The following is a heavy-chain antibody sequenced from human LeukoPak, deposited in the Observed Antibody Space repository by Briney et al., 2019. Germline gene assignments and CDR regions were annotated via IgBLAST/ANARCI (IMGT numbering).Heavy chain of an antibody. V-gene: IGHV3-74*01. Sequence: GGSLRLSCAASGFTFSSYWMHWVRQAPGKGLVWVSRINSDGSSTSYADSVRGRFSISRDNAKNTLYLQMNSLRAEDTAVYYCARERVRGAYLDYWGQGTLVTVSS. CDR1: GFTFSSYW. CDR3: ARERVRGAYLDY. J-gene: IGHJ4*02. D-gene: IGHD3-10*01. CDR2: INSDGSST.